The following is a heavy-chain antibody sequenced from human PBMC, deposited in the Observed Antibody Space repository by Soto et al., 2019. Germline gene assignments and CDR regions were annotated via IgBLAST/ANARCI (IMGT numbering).Heavy chain of an antibody. V-gene: IGHV3-74*03. Sequence: LSLSSAASGFTFSAYWMHWVRQAPGKGLVWVSRSNTDGTATTYADSVEGRFTISRDNAKNMLYLQMNSLRAEDTAVYYCTRGHYYGMDVWGQGTTVTVSS. CDR3: TRGHYYGMDV. CDR2: SNTDGTAT. CDR1: GFTFSAYW. J-gene: IGHJ6*02.